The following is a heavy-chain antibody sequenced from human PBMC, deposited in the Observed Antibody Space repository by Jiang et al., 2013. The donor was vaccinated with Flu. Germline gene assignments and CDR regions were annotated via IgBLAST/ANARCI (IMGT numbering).Heavy chain of an antibody. CDR1: GFTFSSYG. CDR3: ARGSRSGGTYYYYYGLDV. Sequence: GGVVQPGRSLRLSCAATGFTFSSYGMHWVRQAPGKGLEWVAVISHDGSNKHFADSVKGRFSISRDSSKNTLYLQMNSLRAEDTAVYYCARGSRSGGTYYYYYGLDVWGQGTTVTVSS. D-gene: IGHD3-10*01. J-gene: IGHJ6*02. V-gene: IGHV3-30*03. CDR2: ISHDGSNK.